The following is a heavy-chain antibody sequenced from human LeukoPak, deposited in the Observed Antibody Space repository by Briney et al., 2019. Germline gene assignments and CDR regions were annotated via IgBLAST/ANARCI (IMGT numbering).Heavy chain of an antibody. V-gene: IGHV1-69*13. J-gene: IGHJ5*02. CDR3: ARDPFRIAVAGNVEYNWFDP. Sequence: SLRVSSKASGGTVSIYAISSVRPAPGQGLEWMGGIIPILGTANYAQKFQGRVTITADESTTTAYMELSSLRSEDTAVYYCARDPFRIAVAGNVEYNWFDPWGQGNLVTVSS. CDR1: GGTVSIYA. CDR2: IIPILGTA. D-gene: IGHD6-19*01.